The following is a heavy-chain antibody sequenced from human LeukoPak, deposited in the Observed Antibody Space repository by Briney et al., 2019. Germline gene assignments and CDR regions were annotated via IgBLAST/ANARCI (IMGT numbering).Heavy chain of an antibody. CDR1: GGSISSYY. J-gene: IGHJ4*02. CDR3: ARAKWLADFDY. Sequence: SETLSLTCTVSGGSISSYYWSWIRQPPGKGLEWIGYTYYSGSTNYNPSLKSRVTISVDTSKNQFSLKLSSVTAADTAVYYCARAKWLADFDYWGQGTLVTVSS. V-gene: IGHV4-59*01. CDR2: TYYSGST. D-gene: IGHD6-19*01.